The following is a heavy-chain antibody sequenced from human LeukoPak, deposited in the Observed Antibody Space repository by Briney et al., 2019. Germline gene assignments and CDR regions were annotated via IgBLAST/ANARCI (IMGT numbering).Heavy chain of an antibody. J-gene: IGHJ5*02. CDR3: ARALWFGEGNNWFDP. CDR1: GFTFNNYS. V-gene: IGHV3-23*01. CDR2: IFGSSGTT. D-gene: IGHD3-10*01. Sequence: GGSLRLSCVASGFTFNNYSMDWVRQAPGKGREWVPLIFGSSGTTFYADSVKGRFTLTRDKAKSTLYLQMNSLRDEDTDVYYCARALWFGEGNNWFDPWGQGTLVSVCS.